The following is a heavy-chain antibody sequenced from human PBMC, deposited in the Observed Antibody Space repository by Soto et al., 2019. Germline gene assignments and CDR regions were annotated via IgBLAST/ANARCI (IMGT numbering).Heavy chain of an antibody. CDR3: ARFGYGGASYYFDY. Sequence: SVKVSCKASGYTFTCCSLHWLQQAPGQGLERMRWITLYNGNTNYAKKFQGRVTITRDMSLRTAYIELGSLRSEDSAVYYWARFGYGGASYYFDYWGQGTLVTVSS. CDR1: GYTFTCCS. D-gene: IGHD4-17*01. CDR2: ITLYNGNT. J-gene: IGHJ4*02. V-gene: IGHV1-45*02.